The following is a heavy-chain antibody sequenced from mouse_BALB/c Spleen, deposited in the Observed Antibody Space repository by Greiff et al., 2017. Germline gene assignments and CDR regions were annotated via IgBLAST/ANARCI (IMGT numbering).Heavy chain of an antibody. J-gene: IGHJ1*01. V-gene: IGHV5-6-5*01. CDR1: GFTFSSYA. CDR2: ISSGGST. Sequence: DVQLVESGGGLVKPGGSLKLSCAASGFTFSSYAMSWVRQTPEKRLEWVASISSGGSTYYPDSVKGRFTISRDNARNILYLQMSSLRSEDTAMYYCARGIYYYGSSHWYFDVWGAGTTVTVSS. CDR3: ARGIYYYGSSHWYFDV. D-gene: IGHD1-1*01.